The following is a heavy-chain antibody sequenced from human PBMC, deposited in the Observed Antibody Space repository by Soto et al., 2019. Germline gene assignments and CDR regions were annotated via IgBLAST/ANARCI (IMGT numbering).Heavy chain of an antibody. D-gene: IGHD3-9*01. J-gene: IGHJ4*02. V-gene: IGHV1-24*01. CDR2: FDPEDGET. Sequence: ASVKVSCKVSGYTLTELSMHWVRHAPGKGLEWMGGFDPEDGETIYAQKFQGRVTMTEDTSTDTAYMELSSLRSEDTAVYYCATADDILTGYYSGRGNYFDYWGQGTLVTVSS. CDR1: GYTLTELS. CDR3: ATADDILTGYYSGRGNYFDY.